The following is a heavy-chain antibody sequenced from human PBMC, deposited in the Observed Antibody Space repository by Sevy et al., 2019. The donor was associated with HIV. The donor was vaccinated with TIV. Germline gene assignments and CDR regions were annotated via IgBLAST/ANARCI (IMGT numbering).Heavy chain of an antibody. D-gene: IGHD3-3*01. CDR1: GDSISSSSYY. Sequence: SETLSLTCIVSGDSISSSSYYWGWIRQPPGKGLEWIASISYSGNTCYNPSLNSRTTMSIDTSKNQFFLTLNSVTAPDAAVYYCARSNPYYDFWSGYMTSGYFDYWGPRTLVTVSS. CDR2: ISYSGNT. CDR3: ARSNPYYDFWSGYMTSGYFDY. V-gene: IGHV4-39*01. J-gene: IGHJ4*02.